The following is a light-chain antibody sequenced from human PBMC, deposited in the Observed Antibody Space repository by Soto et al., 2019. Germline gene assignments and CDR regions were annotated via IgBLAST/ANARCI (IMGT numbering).Light chain of an antibody. CDR3: QQYKTYPLT. V-gene: IGKV1-5*01. CDR1: ENINTW. Sequence: DIQMTQSPSTLSTSVGGKVTVTCRASENINTWLAWYQQKPGKAPTLVIYDASKLEGGVPSRFSGSGSGTDFTLTIDSLQPADFVTYYCQQYKTYPLTFGQGTK. CDR2: DAS. J-gene: IGKJ1*01.